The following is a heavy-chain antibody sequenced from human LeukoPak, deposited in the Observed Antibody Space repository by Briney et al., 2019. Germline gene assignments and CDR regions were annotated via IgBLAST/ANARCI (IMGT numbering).Heavy chain of an antibody. V-gene: IGHV3-21*01. D-gene: IGHD4-17*01. CDR1: GLTFRIYS. Sequence: GGSLRLSCAASGLTFRIYSMNWVRQAPGKGLEWVSSISSSSRYIYYADSVKGRFTISRDNAKNSLSLQMNSLRAEDTAVYYCARDPYNGYYGDDYYYYMDVWGKGTTVTISS. CDR3: ARDPYNGYYGDDYYYYMDV. CDR2: ISSSSRYI. J-gene: IGHJ6*03.